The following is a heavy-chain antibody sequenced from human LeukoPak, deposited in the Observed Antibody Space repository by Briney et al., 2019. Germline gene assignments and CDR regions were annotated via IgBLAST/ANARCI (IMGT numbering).Heavy chain of an antibody. Sequence: SETLSLTCTVSGGSISSYYWSWIRQPPGKGLEWIGYIYYSGSTNYNPSLKSRVTISVDTSKNQFSLKLSSVTAADTAVYYCARDGSSGYYHLWGQGTLVTVSS. J-gene: IGHJ5*02. V-gene: IGHV4-59*01. CDR1: GGSISSYY. D-gene: IGHD3-22*01. CDR3: ARDGSSGYYHL. CDR2: IYYSGST.